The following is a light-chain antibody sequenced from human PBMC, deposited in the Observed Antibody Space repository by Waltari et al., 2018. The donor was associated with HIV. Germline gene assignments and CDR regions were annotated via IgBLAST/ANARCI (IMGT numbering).Light chain of an antibody. Sequence: DIQMTQSPSSLSASVGDRVTITCLASQSIRSYLNWYQQKPGKAPKVLMYAASTLQSGVPSRFSGSGSGTDFTLTISSLQPEDFATYYCQQSYSIPLTFGGGTKVEIK. CDR2: AAS. CDR1: QSIRSY. J-gene: IGKJ4*01. CDR3: QQSYSIPLT. V-gene: IGKV1-39*01.